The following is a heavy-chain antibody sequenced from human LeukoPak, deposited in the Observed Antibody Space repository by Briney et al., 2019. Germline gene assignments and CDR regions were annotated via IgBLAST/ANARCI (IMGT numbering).Heavy chain of an antibody. J-gene: IGHJ4*02. D-gene: IGHD6-19*01. CDR3: ARNNVGSSGWTGLGF. Sequence: ASVKVSCKTFGDTFTSQDISWVRQAPGQGLEWMGLINPHDGSTFYAQNLQGRVTLTTDTSTSTVYMDLSSLRSEDAAIYFCARNNVGSSGWTGLGFWGQGTLVTVSS. V-gene: IGHV1-46*04. CDR2: INPHDGST. CDR1: GDTFTSQD.